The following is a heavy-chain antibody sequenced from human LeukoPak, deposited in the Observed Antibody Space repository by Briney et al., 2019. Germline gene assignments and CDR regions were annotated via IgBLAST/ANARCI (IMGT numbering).Heavy chain of an antibody. CDR1: GYIIATYY. CDR3: ARVSRDGYYLFDY. D-gene: IGHD5-24*01. J-gene: IGHJ4*02. CDR2: INPSGGST. Sequence: GASVNVSCTASGYIIATYYIDWVRQAPGQGLEWMGRINPSGGSTNYARQFQDRVTMTSDTSTTTVYMELSSLRSEDTAVYFCARVSRDGYYLFDYWGQGTLVTVSS. V-gene: IGHV1-46*01.